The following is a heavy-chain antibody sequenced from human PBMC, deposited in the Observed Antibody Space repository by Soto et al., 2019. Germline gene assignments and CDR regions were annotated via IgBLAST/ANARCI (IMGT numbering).Heavy chain of an antibody. CDR1: GGTFSSYT. CDR3: ARDVSSVLRYFDGFRYFDL. V-gene: IGHV1-69*08. CDR2: IIPILGIA. D-gene: IGHD3-9*01. J-gene: IGHJ2*01. Sequence: QVQLVQSGAEVKKPGSSVKVSCKASGGTFSSYTISWVRQASGQGLEWMGRIIPILGIANYAQKFQDRVTITADKSTSPNYMELRSLSSEDAAVYYCARDVSSVLRYFDGFRYFDLLGRGTLVTFSS.